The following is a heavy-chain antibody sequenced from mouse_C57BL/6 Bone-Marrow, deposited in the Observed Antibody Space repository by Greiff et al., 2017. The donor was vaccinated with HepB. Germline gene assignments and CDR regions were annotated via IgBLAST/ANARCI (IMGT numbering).Heavy chain of an antibody. D-gene: IGHD1-1*01. V-gene: IGHV1-19*01. CDR1: GYTFTDYY. CDR3: ARYNYGSSSFDY. CDR2: INPYNGGT. Sequence: EVKLVESGPVLVKPGASVKMSCKASGYTFTDYYMNWVKQSHGKSLEWIGVINPYNGGTSYNQKFKGKATLTVDKSSSTAYMELNSLTSEDSAVYYCARYNYGSSSFDYWGQGTTLTVSS. J-gene: IGHJ2*01.